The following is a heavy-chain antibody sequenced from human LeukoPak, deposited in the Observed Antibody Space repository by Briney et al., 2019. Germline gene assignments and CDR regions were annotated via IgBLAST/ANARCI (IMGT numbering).Heavy chain of an antibody. D-gene: IGHD6-19*01. CDR3: AKGQELAVAGARDY. CDR1: GFTFSSYM. V-gene: IGHV3-23*01. Sequence: PGGSLRLSCAASGFTFSSYMMNWVRQAPGKGLEWVSAISGSGDSTYYADSVKGRFTISRDTSKNTLYLQMNSLRAEDTAVYYCAKGQELAVAGARDYWGQGTLVTVSS. J-gene: IGHJ4*02. CDR2: ISGSGDST.